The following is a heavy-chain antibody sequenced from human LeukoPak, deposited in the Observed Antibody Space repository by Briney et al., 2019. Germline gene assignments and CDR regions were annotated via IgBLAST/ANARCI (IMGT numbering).Heavy chain of an antibody. V-gene: IGHV3-43*02. Sequence: QPGGSLRLSCAASGFTFDDYAMHWVRQAPGKGLEWVSLISGDGGSTYYADSVKGRFTISRDNAKNTLYLQMNSLRAEDTAVYYCARTLKWLQAHDYRGQGTLVTVSS. CDR3: ARTLKWLQAHDY. J-gene: IGHJ4*02. CDR2: ISGDGGST. D-gene: IGHD5-12*01. CDR1: GFTFDDYA.